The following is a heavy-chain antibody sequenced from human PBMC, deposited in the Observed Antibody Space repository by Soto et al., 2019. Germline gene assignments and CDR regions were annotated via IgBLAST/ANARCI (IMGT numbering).Heavy chain of an antibody. CDR2: IWYDGSKK. CDR1: GFTFSSYG. J-gene: IGHJ5*02. V-gene: IGHV3-33*01. CDR3: ARGPLGPHWFDP. Sequence: GGSLRLSCAASGFTFSSYGMHWVRQAPGKGLEWVALIWYDGSKKYYADSVKGRFAISRDNSNNTVYLQMNSLRAEDTAVYFCARGPLGPHWFDPWGQGTLVTVSS.